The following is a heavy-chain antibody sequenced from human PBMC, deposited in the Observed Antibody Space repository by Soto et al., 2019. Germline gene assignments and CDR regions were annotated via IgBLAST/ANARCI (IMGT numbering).Heavy chain of an antibody. CDR1: GLTVSNAY. V-gene: IGHV3-53*01. Sequence: GGSLRLACTASGLTVSNAYMAWVRQAPGMGLEWVSVIYDNGTTYYADSVKGRFTISRDTSTNTLSLQMDSLRAEDTAVYYCVRPLPSGRNYGLDVWGQGTTVTVSS. J-gene: IGHJ6*02. CDR2: IYDNGTT. D-gene: IGHD3-10*01. CDR3: VRPLPSGRNYGLDV.